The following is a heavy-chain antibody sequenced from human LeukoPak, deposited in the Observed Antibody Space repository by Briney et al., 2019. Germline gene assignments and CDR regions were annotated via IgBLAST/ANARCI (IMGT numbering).Heavy chain of an antibody. CDR1: GFTFSSYG. CDR2: IRYDGSNK. D-gene: IGHD3-3*01. J-gene: IGHJ4*02. CDR3: AKDNGLRFLEWFSYFDY. Sequence: GRSLRLSCAASGFTFSSYGMHWVRQAPGKGLEWVAFIRYDGSNKYYADSVKGRFTISRDNSKNTLYLQMNSLRAEDTAVYYCAKDNGLRFLEWFSYFDYWGQGTLVTVSS. V-gene: IGHV3-30*02.